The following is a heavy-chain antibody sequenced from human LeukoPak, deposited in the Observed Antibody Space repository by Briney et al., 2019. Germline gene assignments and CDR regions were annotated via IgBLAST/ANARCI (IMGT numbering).Heavy chain of an antibody. CDR2: ISGYNGNT. Sequence: ASVKVSCKASGYTFTSYGISWVRQAPGQGLEWMGWISGYNGNTNYAQKLQGRVTVTTDTSTSTAYMELRSLRSDDTAVYYCARDDSGYYYDSSGLTDYWGQGTLVTVSS. J-gene: IGHJ4*02. CDR1: GYTFTSYG. CDR3: ARDDSGYYYDSSGLTDY. D-gene: IGHD3-22*01. V-gene: IGHV1-18*01.